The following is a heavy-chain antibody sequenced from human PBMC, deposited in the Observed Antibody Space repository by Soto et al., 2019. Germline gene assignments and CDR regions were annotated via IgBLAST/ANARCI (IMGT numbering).Heavy chain of an antibody. V-gene: IGHV4-34*01. D-gene: IGHD3-9*01. Sequence: ETLSLTCAVYGGSFSGYYWSWIRQPPGKGLEWIGEINHSGSTNYNPPLKSRVTISVDTSKNQFSLKLSSVTAADTAVYYCARAALYDILTGYYPPAFDYWGQGTLVTVSS. CDR1: GGSFSGYY. CDR3: ARAALYDILTGYYPPAFDY. CDR2: INHSGST. J-gene: IGHJ4*02.